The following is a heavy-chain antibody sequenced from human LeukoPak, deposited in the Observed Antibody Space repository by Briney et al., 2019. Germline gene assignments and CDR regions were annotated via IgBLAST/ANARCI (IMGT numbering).Heavy chain of an antibody. Sequence: GRSLRLSCAASGFTFSSYAMSWVRQAPGKGLEWVSAISGSGGSTYYADSVKGRFTISRDNSKNTLYLQMNSLRAEDTAVYYCAKENASVLWGYYYDSSGLDYWGQGTLVTVSS. V-gene: IGHV3-23*01. D-gene: IGHD3-22*01. CDR1: GFTFSSYA. CDR3: AKENASVLWGYYYDSSGLDY. CDR2: ISGSGGST. J-gene: IGHJ4*02.